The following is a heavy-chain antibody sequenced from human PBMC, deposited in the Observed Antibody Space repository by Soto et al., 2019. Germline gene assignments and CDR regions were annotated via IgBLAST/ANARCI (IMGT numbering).Heavy chain of an antibody. J-gene: IGHJ3*01. CDR1: VFTFSSYS. V-gene: IGHV3-23*01. D-gene: IGHD3-9*01. CDR3: AKRGIDSAFDF. CDR2: ISGSGGSK. Sequence: GGSLRFSCAASVFTFSSYSMSLVRQAPGKGLECVSAISGSGGSKYYADSVKGRFTISRDNAKNSLFLQMNSLRTEDTALDYCAKRGIDSAFDFWGLGTMVTVSS.